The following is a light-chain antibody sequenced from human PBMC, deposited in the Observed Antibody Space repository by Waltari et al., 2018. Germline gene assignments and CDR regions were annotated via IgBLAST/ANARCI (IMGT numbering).Light chain of an antibody. CDR3: ASWDDSLPGYV. Sequence: QSVLTQPPSVSGTPGQRATISCSGGMSTIRSNTVNWYQQRPGSAPRLLIYRNDERPSGVPDRFSGSKSITSASLAISGLQSEDEGDYFCASWDDSLPGYVFGPGTKVTVL. CDR2: RND. CDR1: MSTIRSNT. V-gene: IGLV1-44*01. J-gene: IGLJ1*01.